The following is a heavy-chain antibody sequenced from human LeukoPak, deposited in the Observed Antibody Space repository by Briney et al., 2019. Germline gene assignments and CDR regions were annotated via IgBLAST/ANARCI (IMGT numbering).Heavy chain of an antibody. J-gene: IGHJ4*02. Sequence: PXQTLTLTXTFSGFSLSTGGMRVSWIRQPPGKALEWLSRIDWDDDKFYSTSLKTRLTISKDTSKNQVVLTMTNMDPVDTATYYCARTPYCGGDCYVDYWGQGTLVTVSS. CDR2: IDWDDDK. CDR1: GFSLSTGGMR. D-gene: IGHD2-21*02. V-gene: IGHV2-70*04. CDR3: ARTPYCGGDCYVDY.